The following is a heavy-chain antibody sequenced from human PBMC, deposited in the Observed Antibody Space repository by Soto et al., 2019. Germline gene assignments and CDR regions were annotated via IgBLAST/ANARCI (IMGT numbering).Heavy chain of an antibody. CDR1: GFTFSSYW. J-gene: IGHJ5*02. CDR2: INSDGSST. Sequence: GGSLRLSCAASGFTFSSYWMHWVRQAPGKGLVWVSRINSDGSSTSYADSVKGRFTISRDNAKNTLYLQMNSLRAEDTAVYYCARDTDNSYMVRVTAGFDPWGQGTLVTVSS. CDR3: ARDTDNSYMVRVTAGFDP. D-gene: IGHD3-10*01. V-gene: IGHV3-74*01.